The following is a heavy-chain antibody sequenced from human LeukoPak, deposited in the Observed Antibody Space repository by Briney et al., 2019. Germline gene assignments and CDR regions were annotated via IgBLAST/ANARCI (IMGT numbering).Heavy chain of an antibody. Sequence: TGGSLRLSCAASGFTFSSYSMHWVRQAPGKGLERVAVRSYDGSNKYYADSVKGRFTISRDNSKNTLYLQMNSLRAEDTAVYYCANGKYSSGYYYYYYGMDVWGQGTTVTVSS. CDR1: GFTFSSYS. CDR3: ANGKYSSGYYYYYYGMDV. D-gene: IGHD3-22*01. CDR2: RSYDGSNK. J-gene: IGHJ6*02. V-gene: IGHV3-30*18.